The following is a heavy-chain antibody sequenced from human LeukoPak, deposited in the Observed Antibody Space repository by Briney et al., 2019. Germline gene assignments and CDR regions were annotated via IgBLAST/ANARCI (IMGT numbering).Heavy chain of an antibody. J-gene: IGHJ3*02. V-gene: IGHV1-18*01. CDR1: GYTFTSYG. Sequence: ASVKVSCKASGYTFTSYGISWVRQAPGQGLEWMGWISAYNGNTNYAQKVQGRVTMTTDTSTSTAYMELRSLRSDDTAVYYCATSIPDYYGSGSRNAFDIWGQGTMVTVSS. CDR3: ATSIPDYYGSGSRNAFDI. CDR2: ISAYNGNT. D-gene: IGHD3-10*01.